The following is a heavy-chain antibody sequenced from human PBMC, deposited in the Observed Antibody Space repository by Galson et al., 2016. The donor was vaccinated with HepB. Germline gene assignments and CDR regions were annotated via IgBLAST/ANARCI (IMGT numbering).Heavy chain of an antibody. CDR2: ISHDGSHK. V-gene: IGHV3-30*04. Sequence: SLRLSCAASGFTFRKYILYWVRQAPGKGLEWVAVISHDGSHKYYADSVKGRFTISRDNSKDTLYLQMKSLRPNDTAVYYCADLGVVVAPPDIAGDYLDLGAWGQGTTVTVSS. D-gene: IGHD2-15*01. CDR3: ADLGVVVAPPDIAGDYLDLGA. CDR1: GFTFRKYI. J-gene: IGHJ6*01.